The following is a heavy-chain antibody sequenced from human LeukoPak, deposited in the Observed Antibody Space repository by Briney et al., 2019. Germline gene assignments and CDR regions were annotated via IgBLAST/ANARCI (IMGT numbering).Heavy chain of an antibody. CDR3: AKDYYGSGSYYNGYFDY. D-gene: IGHD3-10*01. V-gene: IGHV3-43D*04. Sequence: GGSLRLSCAASGFTLDDYAMHWVRQAPGKGLEWVSLISWDGGSTYYADSVKGRFTISRDNSKNSLYLQMNSLRAEDTALYYCAKDYYGSGSYYNGYFDYWGQGTLVTVSS. CDR2: ISWDGGST. CDR1: GFTLDDYA. J-gene: IGHJ4*02.